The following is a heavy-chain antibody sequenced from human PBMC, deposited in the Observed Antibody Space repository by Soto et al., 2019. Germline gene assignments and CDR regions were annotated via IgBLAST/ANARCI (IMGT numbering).Heavy chain of an antibody. CDR2: INAGNGNT. Sequence: ASVKVSCKASGYTFTSYAMHWVRQAPGQRLEWMGWINAGNGNTKYSQKFQGRVTITRDTSASTAYMELSSLRSEDTAVYYCARNPLTTVTFDYWRQGPLVTVSS. CDR1: GYTFTSYA. CDR3: ARNPLTTVTFDY. D-gene: IGHD4-4*01. J-gene: IGHJ4*02. V-gene: IGHV1-3*01.